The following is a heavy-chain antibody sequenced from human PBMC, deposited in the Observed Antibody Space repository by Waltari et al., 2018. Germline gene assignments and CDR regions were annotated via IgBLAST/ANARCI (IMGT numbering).Heavy chain of an antibody. CDR3: ARGRGDGWNVNTFDV. Sequence: QVQLVQSGAVMKKPGSSVKVSCKASGGTFSTYSVSWVRQAPGQGLEWLGRIVPDMGNTNFIQKWGGRLTITVDKSTTTAYMQLNRLRFEDTAMYFCARGRGDGWNVNTFDVWGQGTMVTVSA. V-gene: IGHV1-69*04. D-gene: IGHD1-1*01. CDR2: IVPDMGNT. CDR1: GGTFSTYS. J-gene: IGHJ3*01.